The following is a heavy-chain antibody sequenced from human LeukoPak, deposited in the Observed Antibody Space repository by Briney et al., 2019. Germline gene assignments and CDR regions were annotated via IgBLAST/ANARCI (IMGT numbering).Heavy chain of an antibody. D-gene: IGHD2-8*01. V-gene: IGHV4-59*01. Sequence: SETLSLTCTVSGGSITGYWWSWIRQPPGKGLEWIANIRYDGTTYFNPSLNSRLTISVDTSKNQFSMKLSSMSAADTAMYYCAKYVFPSGPNWLDPWGRGTLVTVSS. J-gene: IGHJ5*02. CDR3: AKYVFPSGPNWLDP. CDR2: IRYDGTT. CDR1: GGSITGYW.